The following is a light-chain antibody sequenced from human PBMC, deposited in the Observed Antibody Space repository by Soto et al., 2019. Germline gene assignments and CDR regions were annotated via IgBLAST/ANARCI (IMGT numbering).Light chain of an antibody. Sequence: EIVMTQSPATLSVSPGERATLSCSASQSVSSNLAWYQQKPGQAPRLLIYGASTRATGIPARFSGSGSGTAFTLTISSLQSEDFAVYYCQHYTNWPPWTFGQGTKVEIK. CDR2: GAS. CDR1: QSVSSN. J-gene: IGKJ1*01. CDR3: QHYTNWPPWT. V-gene: IGKV3-15*01.